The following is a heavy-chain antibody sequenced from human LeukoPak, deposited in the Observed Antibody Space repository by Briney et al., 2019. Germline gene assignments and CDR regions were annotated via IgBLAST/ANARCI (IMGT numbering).Heavy chain of an antibody. CDR1: GFTFSSTW. V-gene: IGHV3-74*01. Sequence: GGSLRLSCAASGFTFSSTWMNWVRQGPGKGLEWVSRITSDGSSTIYADSVKGRFTISRDNAKSTVYLQMNSLRVDDTAVYFCARDKVSVAADYWGQGTLVTVSS. J-gene: IGHJ4*02. CDR2: ITSDGSST. CDR3: ARDKVSVAADY. D-gene: IGHD4-23*01.